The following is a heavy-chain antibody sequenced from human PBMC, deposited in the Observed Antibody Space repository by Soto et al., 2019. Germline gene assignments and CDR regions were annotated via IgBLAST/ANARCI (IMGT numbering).Heavy chain of an antibody. J-gene: IGHJ4*02. CDR2: IYYSGST. D-gene: IGHD3-22*01. Sequence: PSETLSLTCTVSGGSISSYYWSWIRQPPGKGLEWIGYIYYSGSTNYNPSLKSRVTISVDTSKNQFSLKLSSVTAADTAVYYCASTYYYDSSGYYPFDYWGKGTLVTVSS. CDR1: GGSISSYY. V-gene: IGHV4-59*01. CDR3: ASTYYYDSSGYYPFDY.